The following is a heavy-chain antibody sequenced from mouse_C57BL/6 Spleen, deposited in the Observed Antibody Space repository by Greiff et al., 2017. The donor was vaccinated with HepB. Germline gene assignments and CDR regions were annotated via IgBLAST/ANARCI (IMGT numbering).Heavy chain of an antibody. D-gene: IGHD1-1*01. J-gene: IGHJ3*01. CDR2: INPGSGGT. CDR3: ARGGYYGSSYEGFAY. Sequence: QVQLKQSGAELVRPGTSVKVSCKASGYAFTNYLIEWVKQRPGQGLEWIGVINPGSGGTNYNEKFKGKATLTADKSSSTAYMQLSSLTSEDSAVYFCARGGYYGSSYEGFAYWGQGTLVTVSA. CDR1: GYAFTNYL. V-gene: IGHV1-54*01.